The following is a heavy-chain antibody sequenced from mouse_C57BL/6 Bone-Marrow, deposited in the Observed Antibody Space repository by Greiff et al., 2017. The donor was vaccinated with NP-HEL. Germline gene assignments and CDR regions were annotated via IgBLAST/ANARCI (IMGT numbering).Heavy chain of an antibody. Sequence: VQLQQSGAELVKPGASVKMSCKASGYTFTSYWITWVKQRPGQGLEWIGDIYPGSGSTNYNEKFKSKATLTVDTSSSTAYMQLSSLTSEDSAVYYCARRRNDYDLYYFDYWGQGTTLTVSS. J-gene: IGHJ2*01. D-gene: IGHD2-4*01. CDR3: ARRRNDYDLYYFDY. CDR2: IYPGSGST. V-gene: IGHV1-55*01. CDR1: GYTFTSYW.